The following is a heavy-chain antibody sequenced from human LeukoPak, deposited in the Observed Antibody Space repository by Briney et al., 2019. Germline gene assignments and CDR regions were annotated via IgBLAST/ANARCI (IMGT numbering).Heavy chain of an antibody. V-gene: IGHV1-2*06. CDR1: GYTFTGYY. J-gene: IGHJ3*02. CDR3: APQSVYDSSGYYWYAFDI. Sequence: ASVKVSCKASGYTFTGYYMHWVRQAPGQGLEWMGRINPNSGGTNYAQKFQGRVTMTRDTSISTAYMELSRLRSDDTAVYYCAPQSVYDSSGYYWYAFDIWGQGTVVTVSS. D-gene: IGHD3-22*01. CDR2: INPNSGGT.